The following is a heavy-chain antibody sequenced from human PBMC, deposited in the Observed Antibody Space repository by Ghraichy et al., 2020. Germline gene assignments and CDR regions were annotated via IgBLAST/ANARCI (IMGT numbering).Heavy chain of an antibody. Sequence: GESLNISCAASGFTFSRYLMSWVRQAPGKGLEWVANIKKDGSEKYYVDSVKGRFTISRDNAKNSLYLQMNSLRAEDTAVYYCVRVGTYYDFGGYPHDAFDIWGQGTMVTVSS. V-gene: IGHV3-7*01. CDR1: GFTFSRYL. CDR3: VRVGTYYDFGGYPHDAFDI. D-gene: IGHD3-22*01. CDR2: IKKDGSEK. J-gene: IGHJ3*02.